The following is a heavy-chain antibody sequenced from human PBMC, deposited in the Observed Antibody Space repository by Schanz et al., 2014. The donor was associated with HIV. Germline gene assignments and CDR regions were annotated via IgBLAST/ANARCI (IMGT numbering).Heavy chain of an antibody. J-gene: IGHJ4*02. CDR1: GFTFSNYA. CDR3: AKRRDSGYAYFDY. V-gene: IGHV3-30-3*02. Sequence: QVQLVESGGGVVQPGRSLRLSCAASGFTFSNYAMHWVRQAPGKGLEWVAVISYDGSNKYYADSVKGRFTISRDNSKNTLYLQMNSLRAEDTAVYYCAKRRDSGYAYFDYWGQGTLVTVSS. CDR2: ISYDGSNK. D-gene: IGHD1-1*01.